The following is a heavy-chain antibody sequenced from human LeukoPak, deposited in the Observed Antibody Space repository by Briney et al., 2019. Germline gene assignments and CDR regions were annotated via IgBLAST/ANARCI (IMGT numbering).Heavy chain of an antibody. CDR3: VGGVGYYYDSSGYYPFDY. D-gene: IGHD3-22*01. CDR1: GGSISSSSYY. J-gene: IGHJ4*02. V-gene: IGHV4-39*01. CDR2: IYYSGST. Sequence: PSETLSLTCTVSGGSISSSSYYWGWIRQPPGKGLEWIGSIYYSGSTYYNPSLKSRATISVDTSKNQFSLKLSSVTAADTAVYYCVGGVGYYYDSSGYYPFDYWGQGTLVTVSS.